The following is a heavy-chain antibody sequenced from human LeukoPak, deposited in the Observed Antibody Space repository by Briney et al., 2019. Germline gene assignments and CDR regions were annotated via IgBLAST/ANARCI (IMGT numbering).Heavy chain of an antibody. CDR2: LNADGNSI. V-gene: IGHV3-74*01. D-gene: IGHD6-13*01. CDR3: AKDRQYMSSWYGAGDS. CDR1: GFTFSNYW. Sequence: GGSLRLSCAASGFTFSNYWMHWVRQAPGKGLVWVSRLNADGNSITYADSVRGRFTISRDNAKNTVHLQMNSLRAEDTAVYYCAKDRQYMSSWYGAGDSWGQGTLVTVSS. J-gene: IGHJ4*02.